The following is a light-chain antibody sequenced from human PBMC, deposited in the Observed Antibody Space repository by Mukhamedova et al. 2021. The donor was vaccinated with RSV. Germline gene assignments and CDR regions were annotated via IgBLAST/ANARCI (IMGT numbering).Light chain of an antibody. CDR3: QQTYGAFT. Sequence: STFLNWYQQRPGKAPNLLIFATSSLQSGVSSRFSGSGSETDFTLTISSLEPEDFATYYCQQTYGAFTFGPGTRVDIK. J-gene: IGKJ3*01. V-gene: IGKV1-39*01. CDR2: ATS. CDR1: STF.